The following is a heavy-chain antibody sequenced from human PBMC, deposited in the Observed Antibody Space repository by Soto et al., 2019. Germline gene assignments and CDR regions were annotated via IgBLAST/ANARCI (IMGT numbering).Heavy chain of an antibody. J-gene: IGHJ5*02. CDR1: GFTFSSYA. V-gene: IGHV3-23*01. CDR2: ISGSDVST. CDR3: AKDHVAVAVGNWFDP. D-gene: IGHD6-19*01. Sequence: GGSLRLSCAASGFTFSSYAMSWVRQAPGKGLEWVSGISGSDVSTYYADSVRGRFTISRDNSKNTLYLQMSSLRAEDTAVYYCAKDHVAVAVGNWFDPWGQGTLVTVSS.